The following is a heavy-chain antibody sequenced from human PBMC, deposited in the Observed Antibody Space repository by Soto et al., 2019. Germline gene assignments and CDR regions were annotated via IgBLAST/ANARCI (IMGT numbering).Heavy chain of an antibody. V-gene: IGHV3-64*04. CDR2: ISSSRGNT. J-gene: IGHJ3*02. D-gene: IGHD6-6*01. Sequence: PGGSLRLSCAASGFTFSSYAMHWVRQAPGKGLEYVSAISSSRGNTYYANSVKGRFTISRDNAKNTLYLQMNSLRAEDTAVYFCSRDKYSIPGYTYDAFDIWGQGTRVTVSS. CDR1: GFTFSSYA. CDR3: SRDKYSIPGYTYDAFDI.